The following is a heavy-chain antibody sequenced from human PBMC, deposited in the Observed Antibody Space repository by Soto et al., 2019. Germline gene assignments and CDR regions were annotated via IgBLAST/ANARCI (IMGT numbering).Heavy chain of an antibody. J-gene: IGHJ4*02. CDR1: GFTFSSHS. D-gene: IGHD6-19*01. CDR2: ISSGSSTI. CDR3: AASLAVAGNFDY. Sequence: GGSLRLSCAASGFTFSSHSMNWVRQAPGKGLEWVSYISSGSSTIYYADSVKGRFTISRDNAKNSLYLQMNSLRAEDTAVYYCAASLAVAGNFDYWGQGTLVTVSS. V-gene: IGHV3-48*01.